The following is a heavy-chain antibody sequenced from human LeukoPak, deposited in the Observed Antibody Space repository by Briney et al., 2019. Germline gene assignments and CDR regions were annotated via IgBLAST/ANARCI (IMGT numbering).Heavy chain of an antibody. CDR2: TRFDGSIK. Sequence: PGRSLRLSCAVSGFIFSDYGFHWVRQAPGKGLEWVAVTRFDGSIKQYADSVKGRFTISRDDSKSTLYLQMNFLKSEDTAVYYCARWGGTRQYYFDYWGQGTLVTVSS. J-gene: IGHJ4*02. D-gene: IGHD1-1*01. CDR3: ARWGGTRQYYFDY. CDR1: GFIFSDYG. V-gene: IGHV3-33*01.